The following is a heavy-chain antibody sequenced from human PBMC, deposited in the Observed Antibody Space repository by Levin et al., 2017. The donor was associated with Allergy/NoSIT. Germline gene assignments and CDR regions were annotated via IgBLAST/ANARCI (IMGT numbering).Heavy chain of an antibody. CDR3: AIRSQAAAGFWFDP. Sequence: SETLSLTCTVSGGSISTSSYYWGWIRQPPGKGLEWIGTIYYSGITYYNSSLKSRVTISVDTSKNQFSLKLSSVTAADTAVYFCAIRSQAAAGFWFDPWGQGTLVTVSS. D-gene: IGHD6-13*01. V-gene: IGHV4-39*01. CDR1: GGSISTSSYY. J-gene: IGHJ5*02. CDR2: IYYSGIT.